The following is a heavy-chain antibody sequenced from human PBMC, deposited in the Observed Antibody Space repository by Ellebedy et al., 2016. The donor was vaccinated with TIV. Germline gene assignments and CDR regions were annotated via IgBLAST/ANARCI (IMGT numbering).Heavy chain of an antibody. V-gene: IGHV3-23*01. D-gene: IGHD4-17*01. CDR3: AKDKVFGDSKWEIDV. CDR1: GFTFSSFA. Sequence: GESLKISCAASGFTFSSFAMTWVRQAPGKGLEWVSTISHTGSRTYYTDSVEGRFIISRDTSKKTLYLQMNSLRAEDTAVYYCAKDKVFGDSKWEIDVWGQGTTVTVSS. J-gene: IGHJ6*02. CDR2: ISHTGSRT.